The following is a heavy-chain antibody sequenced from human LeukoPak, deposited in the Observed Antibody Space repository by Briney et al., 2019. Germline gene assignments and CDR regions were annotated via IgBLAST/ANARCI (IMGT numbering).Heavy chain of an antibody. CDR2: ISSSGSTI. V-gene: IGHV3-48*03. J-gene: IGHJ6*03. Sequence: GGSLRLSCAASGFTFSSYEMNWVRQAPGKGLEWVSYISSSGSTIYYADSAKGRFTISRDNSKNSLYLQMNSLRTEDTALYYCAKGPYGDYYYYMDVWGKGTTVTVSS. CDR3: AKGPYGDYYYYMDV. CDR1: GFTFSSYE. D-gene: IGHD4-17*01.